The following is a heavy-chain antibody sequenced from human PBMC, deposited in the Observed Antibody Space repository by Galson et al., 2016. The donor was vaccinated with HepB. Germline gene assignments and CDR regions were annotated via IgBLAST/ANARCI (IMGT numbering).Heavy chain of an antibody. CDR1: GDSVSSTGAS. D-gene: IGHD2/OR15-2a*01. CDR3: ARSPLWGRPTFSS. Sequence: CAISGDSVSSTGASWNWIRQSPSRGLKWLGRTYYRSKWYNSYAVSVEGRITINPDTSKNQFSLQLNSVTPEDTAVYYCARSPLWGRPTFSSWGQGTLVTVSS. CDR2: TYYRSKWYN. J-gene: IGHJ5*02. V-gene: IGHV6-1*01.